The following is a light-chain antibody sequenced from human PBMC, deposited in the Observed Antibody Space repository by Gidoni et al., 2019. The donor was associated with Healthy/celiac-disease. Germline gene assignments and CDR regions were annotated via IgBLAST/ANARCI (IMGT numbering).Light chain of an antibody. V-gene: IGKV1-39*01. CDR3: QHSYNTPRT. CDR1: QSISGY. J-gene: IGKJ3*01. CDR2: AAS. Sequence: DIQMTQSPSSLSASVGDRVTITCRASQSISGYLNWYQQKPGKAPKLLIFAASSFQSGVPSRFSGSGSGADFTLTISSLQPEDFATYYCQHSYNTPRTFGPGTKVDIK.